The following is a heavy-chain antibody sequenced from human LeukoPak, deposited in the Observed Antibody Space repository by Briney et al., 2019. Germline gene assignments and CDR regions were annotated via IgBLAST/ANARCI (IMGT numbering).Heavy chain of an antibody. CDR1: GYTFTSYG. CDR2: IIPIFGTA. Sequence: ASVKVSCKASGYTFTSYGISWVRQAPGQGLEWMGGIIPIFGTANYAQKFQGRVTITADESTSTAYMELSSLRSEDTAVYYCARDSPPHCSSTSCRNWFDPWGQGTLVTVSS. V-gene: IGHV1-69*13. D-gene: IGHD2-2*01. J-gene: IGHJ5*02. CDR3: ARDSPPHCSSTSCRNWFDP.